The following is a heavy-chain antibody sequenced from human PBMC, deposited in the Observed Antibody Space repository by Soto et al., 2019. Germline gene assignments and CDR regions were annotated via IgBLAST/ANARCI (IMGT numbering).Heavy chain of an antibody. J-gene: IGHJ5*02. CDR3: VTDLNWQGP. CDR1: GFTFSSYW. V-gene: IGHV3-7*01. CDR2: IKYDGSEE. Sequence: GGSLRLSCVVSGFTFSSYWMTWVRQAPGKGLECVANIKYDGSEEYYVDSVKGRFTISRDNAKNSLYLQMNSLRDEDTAVYYCVTDLNWQGPWGQGTLVTVSS.